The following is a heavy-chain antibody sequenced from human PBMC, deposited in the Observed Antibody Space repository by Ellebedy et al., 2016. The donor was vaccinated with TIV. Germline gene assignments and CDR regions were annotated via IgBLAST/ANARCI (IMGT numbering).Heavy chain of an antibody. CDR2: IYYSGST. V-gene: IGHV4-39*02. CDR3: ARDLAGNYLVPFDY. CDR1: GGSISSSSYY. J-gene: IGHJ4*02. Sequence: MPGGSLRLSCTVSGGSISSSSYYWGWIRQPPGKGLEWIGSIYYSGSTYYNPSLKSRVTISVDTSKNQFSLKLSSVTAADTAVYYCARDLAGNYLVPFDYWGQGTLVTVSS. D-gene: IGHD1-7*01.